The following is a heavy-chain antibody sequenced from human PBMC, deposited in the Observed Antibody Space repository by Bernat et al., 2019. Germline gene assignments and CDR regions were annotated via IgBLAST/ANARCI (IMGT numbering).Heavy chain of an antibody. J-gene: IGHJ5*02. CDR3: TTGGTLFVGGLWVDP. CDR2: IKTKTDGGTT. Sequence: EVQLVESGGGLVKPGGSLRLSCAASGFTFSNVWMSWVRQAPGKGLEWVGRIKTKTDGGTTDYAAPVKGRFTISRDDSKNTLYLQMNSLKTEDTAVYYCTTGGTLFVGGLWVDPWGQGTLVTVSS. CDR1: GFTFSNVW. D-gene: IGHD1-1*01. V-gene: IGHV3-15*01.